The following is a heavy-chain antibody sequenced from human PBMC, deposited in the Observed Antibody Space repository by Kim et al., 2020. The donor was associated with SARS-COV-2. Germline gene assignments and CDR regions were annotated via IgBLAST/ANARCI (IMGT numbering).Heavy chain of an antibody. J-gene: IGHJ6*04. CDR3: ARMDGYGTSQVYYYYGMDV. CDR2: IYSGGST. V-gene: IGHV3-53*01. Sequence: GGSLRLSCAASGFTVSSNYMSWVRQAPGKGLEWVSVIYSGGSTYYEDAVKGRFTISRDNSKNTLYLQLNSLRAEDTAVYYCARMDGYGTSQVYYYYGMDVCGEGTTVTVSS. D-gene: IGHD6-13*01. CDR1: GFTVSSNY.